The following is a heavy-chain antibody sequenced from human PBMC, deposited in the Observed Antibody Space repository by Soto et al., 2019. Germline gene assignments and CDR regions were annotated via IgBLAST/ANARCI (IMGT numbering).Heavy chain of an antibody. V-gene: IGHV4-59*01. Sequence: NPSETLSLTCTVSGGSISSYYWSWIRQPPGKGLEWIGYIYYSGSTNYNPSLKSRATISVDTSKNQFSLKLSSVTAADTAVYYCARWSGVRGVLDWFDPWGQGTLVTVSS. CDR3: ARWSGVRGVLDWFDP. J-gene: IGHJ5*02. CDR1: GGSISSYY. D-gene: IGHD3-10*01. CDR2: IYYSGST.